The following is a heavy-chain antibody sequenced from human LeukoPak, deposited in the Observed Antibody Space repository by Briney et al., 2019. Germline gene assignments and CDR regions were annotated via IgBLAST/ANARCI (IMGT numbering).Heavy chain of an antibody. J-gene: IGHJ5*02. CDR3: ARRKYSDTWFDP. CDR1: EYDFTNYW. V-gene: IGHV5-51*01. D-gene: IGHD1-14*01. Sequence: GAALQISCKGSEYDFTNYWIGWVRRMPGKGGEGMGIVYPAGYIIQYSPSFEGKVTISVDRSISTAYLQWTSLTASDSAMYFCARRKYSDTWFDPWGQGTLVTVSS. CDR2: VYPAGYII.